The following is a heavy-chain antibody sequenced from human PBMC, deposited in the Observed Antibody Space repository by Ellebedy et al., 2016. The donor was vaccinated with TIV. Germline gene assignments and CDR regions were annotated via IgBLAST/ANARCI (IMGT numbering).Heavy chain of an antibody. CDR1: GFSFSTYW. V-gene: IGHV3-74*01. D-gene: IGHD1-26*01. CDR3: ARGPVGATFPGN. Sequence: GGSLRLSCAASGFSFSTYWMHWVRQAPGKGLVWVSRINSDGSSTSYADSVKGRFTISRDNAKNTLYLQMNSLRAEDTAVYYCARGPVGATFPGNWGQGTLVTVSS. J-gene: IGHJ4*02. CDR2: INSDGSST.